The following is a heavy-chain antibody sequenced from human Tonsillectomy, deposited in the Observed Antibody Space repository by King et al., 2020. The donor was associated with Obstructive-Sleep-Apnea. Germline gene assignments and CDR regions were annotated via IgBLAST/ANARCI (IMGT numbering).Heavy chain of an antibody. D-gene: IGHD3-9*01. CDR3: ARSYYDILTGNNWFDP. CDR1: GFTFRSYW. CDR2: INGDGSNT. V-gene: IGHV3-74*01. J-gene: IGHJ5*02. Sequence: VQLVESGGALVQPGGSLRLSCAASGFTFRSYWMHWVRQAPGKGLVWVSPINGDGSNTNYADSVKGRFTISRDNAKNTLYLQMSSLRADDTAVYYCARSYYDILTGNNWFDPWGQGTLVTVSS.